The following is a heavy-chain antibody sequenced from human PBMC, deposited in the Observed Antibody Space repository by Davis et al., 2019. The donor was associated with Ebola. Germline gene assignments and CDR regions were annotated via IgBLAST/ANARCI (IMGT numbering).Heavy chain of an antibody. CDR1: GFTFSSYA. CDR2: INHSGST. Sequence: PGGSLRLSCAASGFTFSSYAMSWIRQPPGKGLEWIGEINHSGSTNYNPSLKSRVTISVDTSKNQFSLKLSSVTAADTAVYYCARAQGGEDKYYYYYYMDVWGKGTTVTVSS. CDR3: ARAQGGEDKYYYYYYMDV. D-gene: IGHD3-10*01. J-gene: IGHJ6*03. V-gene: IGHV4-34*01.